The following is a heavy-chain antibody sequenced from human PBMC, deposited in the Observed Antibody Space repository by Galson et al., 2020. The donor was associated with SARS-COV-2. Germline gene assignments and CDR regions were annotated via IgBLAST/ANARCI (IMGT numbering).Heavy chain of an antibody. V-gene: IGHV3-9*01. CDR3: AKDVGYSSGGLDY. D-gene: IGHD6-19*01. CDR2: ISWNSGSI. Sequence: GGSLSLSCAASGFTFDDYAMHWVRQAPGKGLEWVSGISWNSGSIGYADSVKGRFTISRDNAKNSLYLQMNSLRAEDTALYYCAKDVGYSSGGLDYWGQGTLVTVSS. CDR1: GFTFDDYA. J-gene: IGHJ4*02.